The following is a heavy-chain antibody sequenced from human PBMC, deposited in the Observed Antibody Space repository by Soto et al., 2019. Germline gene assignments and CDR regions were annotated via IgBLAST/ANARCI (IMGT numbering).Heavy chain of an antibody. V-gene: IGHV1-69*02. Sequence: SVKVSCKASGGTFSSYTISWVRQAPGQGLEWMGRIIPILGIANYAQKFQGRVTITADKSTSTAYMELSSLRSEDTAVYYCAKHARRGGSSGYWGQGTLVTVSS. J-gene: IGHJ4*02. CDR1: GGTFSSYT. CDR2: IIPILGIA. D-gene: IGHD6-6*01. CDR3: AKHARRGGSSGY.